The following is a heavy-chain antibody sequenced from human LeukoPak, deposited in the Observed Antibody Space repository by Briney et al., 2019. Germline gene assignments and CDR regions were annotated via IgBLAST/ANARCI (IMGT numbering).Heavy chain of an antibody. Sequence: GSSVTVSCKASGGTFSSYAISWVRQAPGQGLDWTGGIIPIFGTANYAQKFQGRVTITADESTSTAYMELSSLRSEDTAVYYCARDSRAAAGINWFDPWGQGTLVTVSS. D-gene: IGHD6-13*01. J-gene: IGHJ5*02. V-gene: IGHV1-69*01. CDR2: IIPIFGTA. CDR1: GGTFSSYA. CDR3: ARDSRAAAGINWFDP.